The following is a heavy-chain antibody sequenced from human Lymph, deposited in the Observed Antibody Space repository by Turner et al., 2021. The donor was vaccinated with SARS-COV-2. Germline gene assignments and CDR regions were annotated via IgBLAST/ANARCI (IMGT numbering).Heavy chain of an antibody. CDR3: AKDPGYCSGGSCYSRTYFDY. D-gene: IGHD2-15*01. J-gene: IGHJ4*02. V-gene: IGHV3-43*02. Sequence: EVQLVESGGGVVQPGGSLRLSCAASGFTFDDYAMHCVRQAPGKGLEWVSVISGDGGSTYSADSVKGRFTISRDNSKNSLYLQMNSLRTEDTALYYCAKDPGYCSGGSCYSRTYFDYWGQGTLVTVSS. CDR1: GFTFDDYA. CDR2: ISGDGGST.